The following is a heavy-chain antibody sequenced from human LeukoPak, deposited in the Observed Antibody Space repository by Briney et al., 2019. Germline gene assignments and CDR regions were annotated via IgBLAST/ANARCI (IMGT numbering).Heavy chain of an antibody. CDR2: ISSSSSYI. V-gene: IGHV3-21*04. CDR3: AKDTGAVAGPTGGY. CDR1: GFTFSSYS. D-gene: IGHD6-19*01. Sequence: GGSVRLSCAASGFTFSSYSMNWVRQAPGKGLDWVSSISSSSSYIYYADSVKGRFTISRDNSKNTLYLQMNSVRAEDTAVDYCAKDTGAVAGPTGGYWGQGTLVSVSS. J-gene: IGHJ4*02.